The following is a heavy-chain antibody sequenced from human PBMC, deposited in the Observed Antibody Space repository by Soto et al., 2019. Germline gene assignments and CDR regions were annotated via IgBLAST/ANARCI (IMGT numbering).Heavy chain of an antibody. CDR2: IIPIFGTA. CDR1: GGTFSSYA. Sequence: QVQLVQSGAEVKKPGSSVKVSCKASGGTFSSYAISWVRQAPGQGLEWMGGIIPIFGTANYAQKFQGRVTITADESTSTAYMELSRLRSEDTAVYYCARERPYCSGGSCYSESWFDPWGQGTLVTVSS. V-gene: IGHV1-69*01. CDR3: ARERPYCSGGSCYSESWFDP. D-gene: IGHD2-15*01. J-gene: IGHJ5*02.